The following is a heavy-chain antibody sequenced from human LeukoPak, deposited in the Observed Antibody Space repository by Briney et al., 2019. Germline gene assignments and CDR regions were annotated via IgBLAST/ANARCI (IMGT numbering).Heavy chain of an antibody. CDR1: GGSISSSSYY. CDR3: ARQEYYYDSSGYSYAFDI. Sequence: SETLSLTCTVSGGSISSSSYYWGWIRQPPGKGLEWIGSIYYSGSTYYNPSLKSRVTISVDTSKNQFSLKPSSVTAADTAVYYCARQEYYYDSSGYSYAFDIWGQGTMVTVSS. D-gene: IGHD3-22*01. CDR2: IYYSGST. J-gene: IGHJ3*02. V-gene: IGHV4-39*01.